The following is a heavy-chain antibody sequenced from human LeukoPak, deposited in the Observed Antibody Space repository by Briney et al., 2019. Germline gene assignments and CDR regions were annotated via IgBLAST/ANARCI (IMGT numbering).Heavy chain of an antibody. Sequence: GSLRLSCAASGFTFSSYSMNWVRQPPGKGLEWIGEINHSGSTNYNPSLKSRVTISVDTSKNQFSLKLSSVTAADTAVYYCARDNNWNKHDAFDIWGQGTMVTVSS. CDR1: GFTFSSYS. D-gene: IGHD1-1*01. CDR2: INHSGST. CDR3: ARDNNWNKHDAFDI. J-gene: IGHJ3*02. V-gene: IGHV4-34*01.